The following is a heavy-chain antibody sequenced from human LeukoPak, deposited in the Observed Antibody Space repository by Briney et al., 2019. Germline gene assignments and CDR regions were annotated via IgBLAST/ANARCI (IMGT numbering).Heavy chain of an antibody. CDR1: GGSISSSSYY. CDR2: IYYSGST. D-gene: IGHD4-17*01. J-gene: IGHJ3*02. V-gene: IGHV4-39*07. CDR3: ARVGSDYGEKAARGAFDI. Sequence: SETLSLTCTVSGGSISSSSYYWGWIRQPPGKGLEWIGSIYYSGSTYYNPSLKSRVTISVDTSKNQFSLKLSSVTAADTAVYYCARVGSDYGEKAARGAFDIWGQGTMVTVSS.